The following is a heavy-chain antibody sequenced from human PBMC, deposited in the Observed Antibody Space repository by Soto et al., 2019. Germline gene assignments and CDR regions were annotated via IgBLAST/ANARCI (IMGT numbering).Heavy chain of an antibody. D-gene: IGHD4-17*01. Sequence: SQTLSLPCAISGDSVSSNSAAWNWIRQSPSRGLEWLGRTYYRSKWYNDYAVSVKSRITINPDTSKNQFSLQLNSVTPEDTAVYYCARVGSTVTTAKGVYYFDYWGQGTLVTVSS. CDR3: ARVGSTVTTAKGVYYFDY. V-gene: IGHV6-1*01. CDR2: TYYRSKWYN. CDR1: GDSVSSNSAA. J-gene: IGHJ4*02.